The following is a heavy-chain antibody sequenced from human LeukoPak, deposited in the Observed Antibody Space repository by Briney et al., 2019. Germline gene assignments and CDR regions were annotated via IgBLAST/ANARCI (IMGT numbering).Heavy chain of an antibody. CDR3: AKSLYGGCDY. CDR1: GFTFSTYA. CDR2: VNGNGGST. V-gene: IGHV3-23*01. J-gene: IGHJ4*02. Sequence: GGFLRLSCAASGFTFSTYAMSWVRQAPGKGLEWVSGVNGNGGSTSYADSVKGRFTISRDNSKNTVYLQMNSLRVEDTAVYYCAKSLYGGCDYWGQGTVVTVSS. D-gene: IGHD3-16*02.